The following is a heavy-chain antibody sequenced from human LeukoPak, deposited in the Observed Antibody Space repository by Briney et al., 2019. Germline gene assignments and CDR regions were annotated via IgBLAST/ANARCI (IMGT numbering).Heavy chain of an antibody. CDR1: GYTFTRYA. V-gene: IGHV7-4-1*02. D-gene: IGHD6-19*01. J-gene: IGHJ4*02. CDR2: INPNTGNP. Sequence: GASVKVSCKASGYTFTRYAMNWLRQAPGQGLEWMGWINPNTGNPTYAQAFTGRFVFSLDTSVSTAYQQISSLSTEDTAVYYCAIDQPVAGVSNFDSWGQGTLVTVSS. CDR3: AIDQPVAGVSNFDS.